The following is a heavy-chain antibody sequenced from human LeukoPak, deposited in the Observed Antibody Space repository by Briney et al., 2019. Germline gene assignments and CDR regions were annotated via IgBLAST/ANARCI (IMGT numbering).Heavy chain of an antibody. CDR1: GYSFTSYW. CDR3: ARHDTAAMVATVDY. V-gene: IGHV5-51*01. CDR2: IYPGDSDT. D-gene: IGHD5-18*01. J-gene: IGHJ4*02. Sequence: GESLKISCKASGYSFTSYWSGWVRQMPGKGLEWMGIIYPGDSDTTYSPSFQGQITISADKSISTAYLQWSSLKASDTAMYYCARHDTAAMVATVDYWGQGTLVTVSS.